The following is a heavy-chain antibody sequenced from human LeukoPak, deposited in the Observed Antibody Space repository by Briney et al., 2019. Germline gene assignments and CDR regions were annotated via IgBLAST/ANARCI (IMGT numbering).Heavy chain of an antibody. CDR2: ISSSSSYI. CDR1: GFTFSSYS. Sequence: GGSLRLSCAAAGFTFSSYSMNWVRQAPGKGLKWVSSISSSSSYIYYADSVKGRFTISRDNAKNSLYLQMNSLRAEDTAVYYCARVPPYYYDSSGSWYFDLWGRGTLVTVSS. J-gene: IGHJ2*01. V-gene: IGHV3-21*01. D-gene: IGHD3-22*01. CDR3: ARVPPYYYDSSGSWYFDL.